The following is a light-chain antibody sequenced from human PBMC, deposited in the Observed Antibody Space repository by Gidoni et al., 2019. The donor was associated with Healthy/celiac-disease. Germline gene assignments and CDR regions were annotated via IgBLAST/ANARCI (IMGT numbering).Light chain of an antibody. Sequence: DIQITPAPSTLSASVGDRVTITCRASQSISSWLAWYQQKPGKAPKLLIYDASSLESGVPSRFSGSGSGTEFTLTISSLQPDDFATYYGQQYNSSPTFGQGTKVEIK. CDR2: DAS. CDR1: QSISSW. V-gene: IGKV1-5*01. CDR3: QQYNSSPT. J-gene: IGKJ1*01.